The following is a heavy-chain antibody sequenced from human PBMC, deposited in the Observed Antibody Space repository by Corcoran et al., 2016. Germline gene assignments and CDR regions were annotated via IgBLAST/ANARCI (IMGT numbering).Heavy chain of an antibody. J-gene: IGHJ2*01. D-gene: IGHD1-26*01. V-gene: IGHV4-39*07. Sequence: QLQLQESGPGLVKPSETLSLTCTVSGGSISSSSYYWGWIRQPPGKGLEWIGSIYYSGSTYYNPSLKSRVTISVDTSKNQFSLKLSSVTAADTAVYYCARGQRGGSYSLSWYFDLWGRGTLVTVSS. CDR3: ARGQRGGSYSLSWYFDL. CDR2: IYYSGST. CDR1: GGSISSSSYY.